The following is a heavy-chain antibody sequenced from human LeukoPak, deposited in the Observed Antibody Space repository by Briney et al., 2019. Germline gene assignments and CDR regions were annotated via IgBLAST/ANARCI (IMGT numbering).Heavy chain of an antibody. CDR3: ARVFIAARRWYYYYMDV. D-gene: IGHD6-6*01. V-gene: IGHV1-46*01. CDR2: INPSGGST. CDR1: GYTFTSYY. J-gene: IGHJ6*03. Sequence: ASVKVSCKASGYTFTSYYMHWVRQAPGQGLEWMGIINPSGGSTSYAQKFQGRVTMTRDMSTSTVYMELSSLRSEDTAVYYCARVFIAARRWYYYYMDVWGKGTTVTVSS.